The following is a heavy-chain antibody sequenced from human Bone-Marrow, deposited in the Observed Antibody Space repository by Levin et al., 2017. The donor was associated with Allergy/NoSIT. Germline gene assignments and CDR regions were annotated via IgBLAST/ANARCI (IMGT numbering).Heavy chain of an antibody. Sequence: PSETLSLTCSVSGGSIRSGDDYWSWIRQPPGAGLEWIGYISNSGSTYYNPSLKSRLTISVDTSKNQISLKLRSVTAADTAVYYCARTGGTLLEWPAYDYWGQGALVTVSS. CDR2: ISNSGST. CDR1: GGSIRSGDDY. V-gene: IGHV4-30-4*01. D-gene: IGHD3-3*01. J-gene: IGHJ4*02. CDR3: ARTGGTLLEWPAYDY.